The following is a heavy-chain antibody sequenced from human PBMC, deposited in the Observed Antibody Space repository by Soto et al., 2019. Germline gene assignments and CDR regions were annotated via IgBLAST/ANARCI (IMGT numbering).Heavy chain of an antibody. V-gene: IGHV3-23*01. D-gene: IGHD2-15*01. J-gene: IGHJ6*03. CDR1: GFTFSNYA. Sequence: GGSLRLSCAASGFTFSNYAMSWVRQAPGKGLEWVSGVGGSGDSTYYADSVRGRFTISRDNSKDTLYLQMNSLRAEDTAVYYCAKSPLGYCSGGSCYPPHYYYYMDVWGKGTTVTVSS. CDR3: AKSPLGYCSGGSCYPPHYYYYMDV. CDR2: VGGSGDST.